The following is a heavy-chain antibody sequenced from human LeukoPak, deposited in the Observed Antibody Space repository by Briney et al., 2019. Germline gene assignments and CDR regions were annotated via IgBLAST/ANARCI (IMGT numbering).Heavy chain of an antibody. CDR2: IYTSGST. CDR3: ARDVVTTTGDYFDY. Sequence: SETLTLTCTVSGGSISSYYWSWIRQSAGKGLEWIGRIYTSGSTNYNPSLKSRVTMSVDTSKHQFSLKLSSVTAADTAVYYRARDVVTTTGDYFDYWGQGTLVTVSS. J-gene: IGHJ4*02. CDR1: GGSISSYY. V-gene: IGHV4-4*07. D-gene: IGHD2-2*01.